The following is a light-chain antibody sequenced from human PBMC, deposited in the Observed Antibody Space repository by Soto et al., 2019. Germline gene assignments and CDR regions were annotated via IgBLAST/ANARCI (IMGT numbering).Light chain of an antibody. J-gene: IGKJ4*01. Sequence: DIQMTQSPSTLSASVGDRDTITCRASQSISSWLAWYQQKPGKAPKLLIYKASSLESRVPSRFSGSGSGTEFTLTISSLQPDDFATYYCQQYNSYPLTFGGGTKVEIK. CDR1: QSISSW. CDR2: KAS. CDR3: QQYNSYPLT. V-gene: IGKV1-5*03.